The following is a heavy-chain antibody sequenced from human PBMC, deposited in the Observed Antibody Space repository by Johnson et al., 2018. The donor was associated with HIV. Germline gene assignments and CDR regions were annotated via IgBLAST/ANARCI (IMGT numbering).Heavy chain of an antibody. J-gene: IGHJ3*02. Sequence: QVQLVESGGGLVKPGGSLRLSCAASGFTFSSYGMHWVRQAPGKGLEWVAFRRYDGRNKYYVDSVKGRFTISRDNSKNTLYLQMNSLRAEDTAVYYCARAYSSCWYRDDAFDIWGQGTMVTV. D-gene: IGHD6-13*01. CDR3: ARAYSSCWYRDDAFDI. V-gene: IGHV3-30*02. CDR2: RRYDGRNK. CDR1: GFTFSSYG.